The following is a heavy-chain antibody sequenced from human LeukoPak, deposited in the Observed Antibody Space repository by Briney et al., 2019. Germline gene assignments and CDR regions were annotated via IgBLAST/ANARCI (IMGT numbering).Heavy chain of an antibody. CDR1: GGSISSYY. Sequence: SETLSLTCTVSGGSISSYYWSWIRQPPGKGLEWIGYIDYSGSTNYNPSLKSRVTISVDTSKNQFSLKLRYVTAADTAVYYCARDRGDYADYWGQGTLVTVSS. CDR2: IDYSGST. CDR3: ARDRGDYADY. V-gene: IGHV4-59*01. D-gene: IGHD4-17*01. J-gene: IGHJ4*02.